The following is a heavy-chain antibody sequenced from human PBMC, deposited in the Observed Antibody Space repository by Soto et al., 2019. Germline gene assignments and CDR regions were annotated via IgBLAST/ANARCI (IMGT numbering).Heavy chain of an antibody. CDR1: GFTFTSSA. Sequence: GASVKVSCKASGFTFTSSAVQWVRQARGQRLEWIGWIVVGSGNTNYAQKFQERITITRDMSTSTAYMELSSLRSEDTAVYYCAAGYLYSSSYYYYYGMYVWGQGTTVPVSS. J-gene: IGHJ6*02. V-gene: IGHV1-58*01. D-gene: IGHD2-15*01. CDR2: IVVGSGNT. CDR3: AAGYLYSSSYYYYYGMYV.